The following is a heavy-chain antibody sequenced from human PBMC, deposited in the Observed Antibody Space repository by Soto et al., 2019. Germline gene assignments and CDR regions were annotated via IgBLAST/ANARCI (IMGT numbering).Heavy chain of an antibody. J-gene: IGHJ5*02. CDR3: AGDNYDSSGYYPTVAWFDP. Sequence: GGSLRLSXAASGFTFSDYYMSWIRQAPGKGPEWVSYISSSSSYTNYADSVKGRFTISRDNAKNSLYLQMNSLRAEDTAVYYCAGDNYDSSGYYPTVAWFDPWGQGTLVTVSS. CDR2: ISSSSSYT. CDR1: GFTFSDYY. V-gene: IGHV3-11*06. D-gene: IGHD3-22*01.